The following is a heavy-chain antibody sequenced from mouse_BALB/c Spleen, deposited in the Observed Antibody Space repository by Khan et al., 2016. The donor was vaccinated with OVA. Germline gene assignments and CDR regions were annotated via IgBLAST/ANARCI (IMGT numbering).Heavy chain of an antibody. CDR3: ARCRSTTASWFAY. Sequence: EVQLVESGGGLVKPGGSLKLSCAASGFTFSSYAMSWVRQTPEKRLEWVASISSGGSTYYPDSVKGRFTISRDNARNLLYLQMSSLRAEDTAMYYCARCRSTTASWFAYWGQGTLVTVSA. CDR2: ISSGGST. CDR1: GFTFSSYA. J-gene: IGHJ3*01. V-gene: IGHV5-6-5*01. D-gene: IGHD1-2*01.